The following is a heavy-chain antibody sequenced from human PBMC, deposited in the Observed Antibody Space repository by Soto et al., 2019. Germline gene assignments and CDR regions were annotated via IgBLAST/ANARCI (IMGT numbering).Heavy chain of an antibody. CDR3: ARATSGYDSHWFDP. V-gene: IGHV4-30-2*01. CDR1: GGSISSGGYS. J-gene: IGHJ5*02. Sequence: SETLSLTCAVSGGSISSGGYSWSWIRQPPGKGLEWIGYIYHSGSTYYNPSLKSRVTISVDRSKNQFSLKLSSVTAADTAVYYCARATSGYDSHWFDPWGQGTLVTVSS. CDR2: IYHSGST. D-gene: IGHD5-12*01.